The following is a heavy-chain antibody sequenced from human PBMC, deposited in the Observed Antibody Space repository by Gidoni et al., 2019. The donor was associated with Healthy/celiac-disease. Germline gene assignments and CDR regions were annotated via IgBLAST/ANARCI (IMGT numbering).Heavy chain of an antibody. Sequence: EVQLVESGGGLVQPGGSLRLSCAASGFPFSSYDMHWVRQATGKGLEWVSAIGTAGDTYYPGSVKGRFTISRENAKNSLYLQMNSLRAGDTAVYYCARGLLGELSLSDLFAFDIWGQGTMVTVSS. CDR1: GFPFSSYD. V-gene: IGHV3-13*01. CDR3: ARGLLGELSLSDLFAFDI. D-gene: IGHD3-16*02. CDR2: IGTAGDT. J-gene: IGHJ3*02.